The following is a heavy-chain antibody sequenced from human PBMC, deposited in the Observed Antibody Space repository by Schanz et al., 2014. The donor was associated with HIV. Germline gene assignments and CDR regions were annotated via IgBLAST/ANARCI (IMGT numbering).Heavy chain of an antibody. CDR2: IWYDGSNK. V-gene: IGHV3-33*01. J-gene: IGHJ6*02. Sequence: QVQVVESGGGVVQPGRSLRLSCAASGFTFTSFGMHWVRQAPGKGLDWVAVIWYDGSNKYYADSVKGRFTISRDNSKKALYLQMNSLRVEDTAVYYCASTVYPYTGSSDYYYGMDVWGQGTTVTVSS. CDR1: GFTFTSFG. D-gene: IGHD6-6*01. CDR3: ASTVYPYTGSSDYYYGMDV.